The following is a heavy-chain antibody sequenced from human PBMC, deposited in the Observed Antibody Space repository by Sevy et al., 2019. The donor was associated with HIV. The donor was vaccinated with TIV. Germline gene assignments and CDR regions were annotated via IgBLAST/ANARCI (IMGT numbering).Heavy chain of an antibody. CDR1: GFTFRNYS. D-gene: IGHD3-10*01. CDR2: ISGSGGST. Sequence: GGSLRLSCATSGFTFRNYSMSWVRQAPGKGLEWVSAISGSGGSTYYADSVKGRFTISRDNSKNTLYLQMNSLRAEDTAVYYCAKAPLLWFRELLWWGQGTLVTVSS. CDR3: AKAPLLWFRELLW. J-gene: IGHJ4*02. V-gene: IGHV3-23*01.